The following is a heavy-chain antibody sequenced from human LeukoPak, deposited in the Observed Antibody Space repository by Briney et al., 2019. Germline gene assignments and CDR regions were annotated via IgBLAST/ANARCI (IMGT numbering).Heavy chain of an antibody. V-gene: IGHV3-15*01. CDR3: TTEGYYGSGSYSDY. CDR2: IKSKTDGGTT. CDR1: GFTFSNAW. Sequence: GGSLRLSCAASGFTFSNAWMSWVRQAPGKGLEWVGRIKSKTDGGTTDYAAPVKGRFTISRDDSKNTLYLQMNSLRTEDTAVYYCTTEGYYGSGSYSDYWGQGTLVTVSS. D-gene: IGHD3-10*01. J-gene: IGHJ4*02.